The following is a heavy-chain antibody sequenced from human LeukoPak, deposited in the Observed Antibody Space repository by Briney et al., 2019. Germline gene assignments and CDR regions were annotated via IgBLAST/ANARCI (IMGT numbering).Heavy chain of an antibody. CDR2: INPSGGST. Sequence: ASVKVSCKASGYTFTSYYMHWVRQAPGQGLEWMGIINPSGGSTSYAQKFQGRVTMTRDMSTSTVYMELSSLRSEDTAVYYCARDLRGYSYGYYFDYWGQGTQVTVSS. CDR3: ARDLRGYSYGYYFDY. J-gene: IGHJ4*02. V-gene: IGHV1-46*01. CDR1: GYTFTSYY. D-gene: IGHD5-18*01.